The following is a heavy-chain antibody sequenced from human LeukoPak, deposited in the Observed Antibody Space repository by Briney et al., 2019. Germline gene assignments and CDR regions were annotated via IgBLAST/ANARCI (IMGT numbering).Heavy chain of an antibody. CDR1: GFTFSSYT. CDR2: ISSSSTTI. Sequence: GGSLRLSCSASGFTFSSYTMNWVRQAPGKGLEWVSYISSSSTTIYYADSVKGRFTISRDNAKNSLYLQMNSLRAEDTAVYYCARDQSLEHQWFFLGCFDLWGQGTMVTVSS. CDR3: ARDQSLEHQWFFLGCFDL. V-gene: IGHV3-48*04. D-gene: IGHD3-22*01. J-gene: IGHJ3*01.